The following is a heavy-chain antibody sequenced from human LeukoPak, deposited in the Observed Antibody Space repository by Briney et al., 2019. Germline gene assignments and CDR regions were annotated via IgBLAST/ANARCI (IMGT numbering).Heavy chain of an antibody. V-gene: IGHV1-46*01. D-gene: IGHD2-2*01. CDR3: ARANCSSISCPPDY. J-gene: IGHJ4*02. CDR2: INPRGGST. Sequence: ASVKVSCKASGYTFISYYMHWVRQAPGQGLEWMGIINPRGGSTSYHQKFQGRVTMTRDTSTSTVYMELSSMRSEDTAMYYCARANCSSISCPPDYWGQGTLVTVSS. CDR1: GYTFISYY.